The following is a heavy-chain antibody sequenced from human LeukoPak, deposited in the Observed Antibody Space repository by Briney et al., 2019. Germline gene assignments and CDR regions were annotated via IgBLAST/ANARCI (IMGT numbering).Heavy chain of an antibody. V-gene: IGHV1-18*01. Sequence: GASVKVSCKASGYTFTSYGISWVRQAPGQGLEWMGWISAYNGNTNYAQKLQGRVTMTTDTSTSTAYMELRSLRSDDTAVYYCARDWAPLVRPIRNWFDPWGQGTLVTVSS. CDR1: GYTFTSYG. J-gene: IGHJ5*02. CDR2: ISAYNGNT. D-gene: IGHD2-8*01. CDR3: ARDWAPLVRPIRNWFDP.